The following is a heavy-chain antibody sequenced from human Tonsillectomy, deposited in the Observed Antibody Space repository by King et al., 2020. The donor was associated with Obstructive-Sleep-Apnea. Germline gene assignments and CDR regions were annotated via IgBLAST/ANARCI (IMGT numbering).Heavy chain of an antibody. V-gene: IGHV3-43D*03. CDR1: GFTFDDYA. J-gene: IGHJ4*02. CDR2: ISLDGGST. Sequence: QLVQSGGVVVQPGGSLRLSCAASGFTFDDYAMHWVRQAPGKGLEWVSLISLDGGSTYYADSVKGRFTISRDSSKNSLYLQMNSLRAEDTALYYCARPASGTFGYFDYWGQGTLVTVSS. CDR3: ARPASGTFGYFDY. D-gene: IGHD1-26*01.